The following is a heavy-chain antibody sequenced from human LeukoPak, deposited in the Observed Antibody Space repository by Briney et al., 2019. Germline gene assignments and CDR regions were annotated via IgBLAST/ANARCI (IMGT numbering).Heavy chain of an antibody. CDR3: ARGWLAETTVVTLYNY. Sequence: GASVKVSCKASGGTFSSYAINWVRQAPGQGLEWMGGITPIFGTANYAQKFQGRVTITADESTSTAYMELSSLRSQDTAVYYCARGWLAETTVVTLYNYWGQGTLVTVSS. CDR1: GGTFSSYA. D-gene: IGHD4-23*01. J-gene: IGHJ4*02. CDR2: ITPIFGTA. V-gene: IGHV1-69*13.